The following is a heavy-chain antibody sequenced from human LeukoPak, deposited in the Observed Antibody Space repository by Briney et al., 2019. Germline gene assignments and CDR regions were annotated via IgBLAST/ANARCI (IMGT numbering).Heavy chain of an antibody. V-gene: IGHV3-7*03. D-gene: IGHD6-19*01. CDR1: GVTFNSYW. CDR2: IKQDGSDK. Sequence: QPGGSLRLPCAASGVTFNSYWMTWVRQAPGKGLEWVADIKQDGSDKYYAGSVKGRFTISRDNAKNSLYLQMNSLRAEDTAVYFCARYNSAWKTDDYWGQGTLVTVSS. J-gene: IGHJ4*02. CDR3: ARYNSAWKTDDY.